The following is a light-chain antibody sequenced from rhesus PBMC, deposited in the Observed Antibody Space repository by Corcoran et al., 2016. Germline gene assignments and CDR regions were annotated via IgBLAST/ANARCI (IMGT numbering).Light chain of an antibody. Sequence: ETVVTQSPATLSLSPGERATLPCRASQSVGSYLAWYQQKPGQAPRLLIYGSSSRATIIPDRFRGRGSGTDFTLTISSLEPEDVGVSCCQQSSNSWTFGQGTKVEIK. CDR3: QQSSNSWT. V-gene: IGKV3-24*04. CDR1: QSVGSY. CDR2: GSS. J-gene: IGKJ1*01.